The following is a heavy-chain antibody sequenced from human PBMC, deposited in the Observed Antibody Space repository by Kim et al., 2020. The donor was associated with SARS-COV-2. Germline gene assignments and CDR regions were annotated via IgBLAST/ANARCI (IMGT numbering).Heavy chain of an antibody. CDR2: IT. CDR3: AKSHQWLPSH. V-gene: IGHV3-23*01. Sequence: ITCYSDSVRGRFTISRDNSKNTLYLQMNSLRAEHTAVCYYAKSHQWLPSHWGQGTLVTVSS. J-gene: IGHJ4*01. D-gene: IGHD6-19*01.